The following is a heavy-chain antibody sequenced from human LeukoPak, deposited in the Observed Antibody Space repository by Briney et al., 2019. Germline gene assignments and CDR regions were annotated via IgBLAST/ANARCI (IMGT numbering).Heavy chain of an antibody. J-gene: IGHJ6*02. D-gene: IGHD3-9*01. CDR3: ARGILAEYGMDV. V-gene: IGHV3-21*01. CDR2: ISGSSSYI. CDR1: GFTFSTYT. Sequence: GVALRRSCAASGFTFSTYTMNWVRQAPGKGLEWVSSISGSSSYIYYADSVKGRFTISRDNAKNSLYLQMNSLRAEDTAVYYCARGILAEYGMDVWGQGTTVTVSS.